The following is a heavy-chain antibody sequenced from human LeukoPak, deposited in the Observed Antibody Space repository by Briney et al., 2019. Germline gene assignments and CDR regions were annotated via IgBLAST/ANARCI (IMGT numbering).Heavy chain of an antibody. J-gene: IGHJ4*02. CDR2: FDPEDGET. Sequence: GASVKVSCKVSGYTLTELSMHWVRQAPGKGLEWMGGFDPEDGETIYAQKFQGRATMTEDTSTDTAYMELSSLRSEDTAVYYCATEGNSSSWYYFDYWGQGTLVTVSS. D-gene: IGHD6-13*01. CDR3: ATEGNSSSWYYFDY. V-gene: IGHV1-24*01. CDR1: GYTLTELS.